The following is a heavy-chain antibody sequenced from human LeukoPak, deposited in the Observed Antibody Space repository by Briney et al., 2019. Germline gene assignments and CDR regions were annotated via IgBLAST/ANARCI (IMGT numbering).Heavy chain of an antibody. V-gene: IGHV3-23*01. Sequence: HPGGSLRLSCAASGFTFSSYGMSWVRQAPGKGLEWVSAISGSGGSTYYADSVKGRFTISRDNSKNTLYLQMNSLRAEDTAVYYCAKDTLGYCSGGSCVPKSYYYYMDVWGKGTTVTISS. CDR1: GFTFSSYG. D-gene: IGHD2-15*01. J-gene: IGHJ6*03. CDR2: ISGSGGST. CDR3: AKDTLGYCSGGSCVPKSYYYYMDV.